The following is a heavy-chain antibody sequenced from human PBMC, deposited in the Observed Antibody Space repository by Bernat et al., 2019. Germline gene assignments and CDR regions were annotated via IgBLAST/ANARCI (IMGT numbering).Heavy chain of an antibody. Sequence: EVQLVETGGDLIQPGGSLRLSCAASGFTVNSNYMTWVRQTPGKGLEWVSIIYTGGTTYYADSVKGRFTISRDNSKNTLYLQMNSLRAEDTAVYYCARLITVGPWRFDSWDQGTLVTVSS. D-gene: IGHD4-23*01. V-gene: IGHV3-53*02. CDR3: ARLITVGPWRFDS. J-gene: IGHJ4*02. CDR2: IYTGGTT. CDR1: GFTVNSNY.